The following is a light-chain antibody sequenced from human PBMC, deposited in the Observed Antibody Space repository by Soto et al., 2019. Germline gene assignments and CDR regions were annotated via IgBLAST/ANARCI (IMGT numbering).Light chain of an antibody. CDR3: QKYNSAPLT. J-gene: IGKJ4*01. CDR2: AAS. Sequence: DIQMTQSPSSLSASVGDRVTITCRASQGISNYLAWYQQKPGKVPKLLIYAASTLQSGVPSRFSGSGSGTDXXXXXXXXXXEDXXXYYCQKYNSAPLTFGGGTKVEIK. V-gene: IGKV1-27*01. CDR1: QGISNY.